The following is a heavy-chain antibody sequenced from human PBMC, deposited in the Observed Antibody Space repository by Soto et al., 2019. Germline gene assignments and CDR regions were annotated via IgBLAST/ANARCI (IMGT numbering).Heavy chain of an antibody. J-gene: IGHJ3*02. V-gene: IGHV4-31*03. CDR2: IYYSGGT. CDR1: GVSISSGVSY. D-gene: IGHD3-3*01. CDR3: ARGENYDFWSHDYQGGTFHI. Sequence: PXETLALTCTVSGVSISSGVSYVSWIRQHPGKGLEWIGYIYYSGGTYYNPSLKSRVTISVDTSKNQFSLKLSSVTAADTAVYYCARGENYDFWSHDYQGGTFHISGQGTMVTVS.